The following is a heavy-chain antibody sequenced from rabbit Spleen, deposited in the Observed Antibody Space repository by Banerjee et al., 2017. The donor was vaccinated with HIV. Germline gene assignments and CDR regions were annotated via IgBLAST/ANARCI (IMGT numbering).Heavy chain of an antibody. CDR1: GFDFSNYG. V-gene: IGHV1S47*01. CDR2: IDPIFHLS. Sequence: QEQLVESGGGLIQPGGSLKLSCKASGFDFSNYGVSWVRQAPGKGLEWIGYIDPIFHLSTYATWVNGRFTISRDNAQNTVFLQMTSLTAADTATYFCVREVAAKFGLWGQGTLVTVS. D-gene: IGHD4-1*01. J-gene: IGHJ3*01. CDR3: VREVAAKFGL.